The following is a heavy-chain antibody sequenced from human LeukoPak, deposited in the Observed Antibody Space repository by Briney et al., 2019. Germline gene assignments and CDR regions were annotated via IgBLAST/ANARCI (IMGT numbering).Heavy chain of an antibody. J-gene: IGHJ6*02. CDR1: GGSISSSSYY. V-gene: IGHV4-39*02. Sequence: SETLSLTCTVSGGSISSSSYYWGWIRQPPGKGLEWIGSIYYSGSTYYNPSLKSRVTMSVDTSKNQFSLKLSSVTAADTAVYYCARDHYDSSGYSFYGMDVWGQGTTDTVSS. D-gene: IGHD3-22*01. CDR3: ARDHYDSSGYSFYGMDV. CDR2: IYYSGST.